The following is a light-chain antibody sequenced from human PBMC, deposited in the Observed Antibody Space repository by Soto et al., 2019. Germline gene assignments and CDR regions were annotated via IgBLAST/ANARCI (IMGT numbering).Light chain of an antibody. CDR1: SSDVGAYNY. CDR2: EVT. J-gene: IGLJ3*02. Sequence: QSVLTQPASVSGSPGQSITISCTGTSSDVGAYNYVSWFQQHPGKAPKLMIYEVTNRPSGLSSRFSGSKSGNTASLTISGLQAEDEADYYCTSLTSSGTWVFGGGTKLTVL. V-gene: IGLV2-14*01. CDR3: TSLTSSGTWV.